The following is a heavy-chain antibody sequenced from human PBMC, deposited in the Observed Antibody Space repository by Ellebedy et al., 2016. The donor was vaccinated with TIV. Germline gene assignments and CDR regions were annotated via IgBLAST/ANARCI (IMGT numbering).Heavy chain of an antibody. CDR1: GGSISSYY. J-gene: IGHJ4*02. CDR3: AARVRGAGSYYEDY. V-gene: IGHV4-59*08. D-gene: IGHD3-10*01. CDR2: IYYSGST. Sequence: MPSETLSLTCTVSGGSISSYYWSWIRQLPGKGLEWIGYIYYSGSTNYNPSLKSRVTISVDTSKNKFSLKLSSVTAADTAVYYCAARVRGAGSYYEDYWGQGTLVTVSS.